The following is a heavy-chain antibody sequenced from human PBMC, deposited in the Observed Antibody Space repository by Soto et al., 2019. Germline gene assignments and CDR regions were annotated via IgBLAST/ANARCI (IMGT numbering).Heavy chain of an antibody. CDR1: GFTFSIYA. CDR2: TGGSGRTT. J-gene: IGHJ4*02. Sequence: GGSLRLSCAASGFTFSIYAMTWVRQAPGKGLEWVSTTGGSGRTTYYADSVKGRFTVSRDNSKNTLDLQMSSLRAEDTTVYYCATVHNTSRSFDYWGQGTLVTVSS. D-gene: IGHD1-1*01. V-gene: IGHV3-23*01. CDR3: ATVHNTSRSFDY.